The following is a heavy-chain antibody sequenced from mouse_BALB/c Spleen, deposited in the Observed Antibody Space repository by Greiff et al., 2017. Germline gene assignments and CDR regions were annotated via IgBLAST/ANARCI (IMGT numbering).Heavy chain of an antibody. V-gene: IGHV1-54*01. D-gene: IGHD2-1*01. J-gene: IGHJ3*01. Sequence: VQLQQSGAELVRPGTSVKVSCTASGYAFTNYLIEWVKQRPGQGLEWIGVINPGSGGTNYNEKFKGKATLTADKSSSTAYMQLSSLTSDDSAVYFCARGGGNYVSWFAYWGQGTLVTVSA. CDR1: GYAFTNYL. CDR3: ARGGGNYVSWFAY. CDR2: INPGSGGT.